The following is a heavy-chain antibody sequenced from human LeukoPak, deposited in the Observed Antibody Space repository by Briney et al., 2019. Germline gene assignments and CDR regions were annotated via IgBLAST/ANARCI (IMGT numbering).Heavy chain of an antibody. J-gene: IGHJ6*02. Sequence: ASVKVSCKASGYTFTSYGISWLRQAPGQGLEWMGWISAYNGNTNYAQKLQGRVTMTTDTSTSTAYMELRSLRSDDTAVYYCAAATNGYYYGMDVWGQGTTVTVSS. CDR1: GYTFTSYG. CDR2: ISAYNGNT. CDR3: AAATNGYYYGMDV. V-gene: IGHV1-18*01. D-gene: IGHD2-8*01.